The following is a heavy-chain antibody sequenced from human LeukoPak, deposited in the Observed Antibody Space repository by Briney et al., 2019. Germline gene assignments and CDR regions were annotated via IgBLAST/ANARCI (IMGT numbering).Heavy chain of an antibody. Sequence: SETLSLTCTVSGGSISSSSYYWGWIRQPPGKELQWIASVYYSGRTNYSPSLKSRVTMSVDTSRNQLSLKLSSVTAADTAVYYCAKDGTRPFYGSGSYYNYFDSWGQGTLVTVSS. CDR3: AKDGTRPFYGSGSYYNYFDS. D-gene: IGHD3-10*01. J-gene: IGHJ4*02. CDR1: GGSISSSSYY. V-gene: IGHV4-39*07. CDR2: VYYSGRT.